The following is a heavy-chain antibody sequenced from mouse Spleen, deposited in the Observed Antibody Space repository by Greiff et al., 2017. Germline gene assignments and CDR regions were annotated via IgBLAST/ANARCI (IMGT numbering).Heavy chain of an antibody. Sequence: EVKLLESGGGLVKPGGSLKLSCAASGFTFSSYTMSWVRQTPAKRLEWVATISSGGGNTYYPDSVKGRFTISRDNARNTLYLQMSSLRSEDTAMYYCARPEVPRLYYAMDYWGQGTSVTVSS. CDR2: ISSGGGNT. D-gene: IGHD2-14*01. CDR3: ARPEVPRLYYAMDY. CDR1: GFTFSSYT. V-gene: IGHV5-9*04. J-gene: IGHJ4*01.